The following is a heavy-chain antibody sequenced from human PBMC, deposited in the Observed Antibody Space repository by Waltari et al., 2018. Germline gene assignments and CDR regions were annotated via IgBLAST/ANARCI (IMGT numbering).Heavy chain of an antibody. CDR2: FAPENGKT. D-gene: IGHD2-15*01. Sequence: QVQVVQSGAEVKKPGASVKVSCKVSGYTLTGLAMKWVRQVPGKGLEWMGRFAPENGKTIYAQKFQGRVTMTEDTSIDTAYMELSSLRSEDTAVYYCHLMARHIVVMAAATPSYYSYMDVWGRGTTVTVSS. J-gene: IGHJ6*03. V-gene: IGHV1-24*01. CDR1: GYTLTGLA. CDR3: HLMARHIVVMAAATPSYYSYMDV.